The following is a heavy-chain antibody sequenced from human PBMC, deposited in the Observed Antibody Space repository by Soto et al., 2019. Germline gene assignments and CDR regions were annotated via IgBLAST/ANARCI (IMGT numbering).Heavy chain of an antibody. D-gene: IGHD6-6*01. CDR1: GYSFTSYW. V-gene: IGHV5-51*01. Sequence: GESLKISCKGSGYSFTSYWIGWVRQMPGKGLEWMGIIYPGDSDTRYSPSFQGQVTISADKSISTAYLQWSSLKASDTAMYYCARRSIAAQTYYYYGMDVWGQGTTVT. J-gene: IGHJ6*02. CDR2: IYPGDSDT. CDR3: ARRSIAAQTYYYYGMDV.